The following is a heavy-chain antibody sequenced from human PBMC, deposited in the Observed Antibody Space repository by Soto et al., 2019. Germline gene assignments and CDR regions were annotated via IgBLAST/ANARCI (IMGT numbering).Heavy chain of an antibody. J-gene: IGHJ4*02. Sequence: GGSLRLSCTASGFSVDRAHMSWVRQAPGKGLEWISLMYREGGGGTFYAGSVKGRFTVSRDTSKNTLYLQLSSLRVEDTAVYYCARPGEFCTNTNCYQYWGQGTLVTVS. D-gene: IGHD2-2*01. CDR1: GFSVDRAH. CDR3: ARPGEFCTNTNCYQY. CDR2: MYREGGGGT. V-gene: IGHV3-53*01.